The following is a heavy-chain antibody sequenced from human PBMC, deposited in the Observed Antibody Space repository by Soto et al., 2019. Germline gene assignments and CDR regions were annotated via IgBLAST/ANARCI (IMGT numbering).Heavy chain of an antibody. CDR2: INPSGGST. V-gene: IGHV1-46*01. Sequence: ASVKVSCKASGYTFTSYYMHWVRQAPGQGLEWMGIINPSGGSTSYAQKFQGRVTMTRDTSTSTVYMELSSLRSEDTAVYYCARGRSGLAARINYFDYWGQGTLVTVSS. CDR1: GYTFTSYY. J-gene: IGHJ4*02. CDR3: ARGRSGLAARINYFDY. D-gene: IGHD6-6*01.